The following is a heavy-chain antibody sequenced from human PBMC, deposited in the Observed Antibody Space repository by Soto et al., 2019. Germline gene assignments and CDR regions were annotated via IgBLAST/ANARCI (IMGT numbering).Heavy chain of an antibody. D-gene: IGHD2-2*01. Sequence: PSVKVSCKTSGYTFSNYGITWVRQAPGQPLEWLGWISLYSDGTNYAQKFQGRVSMTTDTSTTTAYMELRSLRSDDTAVYYCARVVPGAEAWFGPWGQGTLVTVSS. CDR2: ISLYSDGT. CDR1: GYTFSNYG. CDR3: ARVVPGAEAWFGP. J-gene: IGHJ5*02. V-gene: IGHV1-18*01.